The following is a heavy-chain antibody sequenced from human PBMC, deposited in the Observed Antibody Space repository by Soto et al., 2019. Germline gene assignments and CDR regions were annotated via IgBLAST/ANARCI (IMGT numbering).Heavy chain of an antibody. Sequence: WGSLRLSCASSGFTFSNYAMSWVRQAPGRGLEWVSALGGSDGSTFYGDSVKGRFTISRDNSKNALYLQINSLRAEDTAVYYCAKDRNSGNNPYFDSWGQGTLVTVSS. CDR1: GFTFSNYA. CDR3: AKDRNSGNNPYFDS. J-gene: IGHJ4*02. V-gene: IGHV3-23*01. D-gene: IGHD1-26*01. CDR2: LGGSDGST.